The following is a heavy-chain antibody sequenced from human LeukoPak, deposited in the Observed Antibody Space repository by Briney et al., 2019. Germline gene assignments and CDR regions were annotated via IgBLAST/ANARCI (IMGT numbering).Heavy chain of an antibody. CDR3: ARPGRKRTAMIYYYYGMDV. Sequence: GGSLRLSCAASGFTFSSYEMNWVRQAPGKGLEWVSYISSSGSTIYYADSVKGRFTISRDNAKNSLYLQMNSLRAEDTAVYYCARPGRKRTAMIYYYYGMDVWGKGTTVTVSS. CDR2: ISSSGSTI. CDR1: GFTFSSYE. D-gene: IGHD5-18*01. J-gene: IGHJ6*04. V-gene: IGHV3-48*03.